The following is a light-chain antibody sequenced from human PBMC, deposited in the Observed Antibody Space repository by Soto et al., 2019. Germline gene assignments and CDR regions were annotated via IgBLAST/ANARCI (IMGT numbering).Light chain of an antibody. CDR3: PQSFSPRWT. V-gene: IGKV1-39*01. Sequence: DIQMTQSPSSLSASVGDRVTITCRASQSISNYLNWYQQKPGKAPKLLIYAASSMHSGVPSRFSGSGSETDFTLTISSLQPDDSATYYCPQSFSPRWTFGQGTKVEV. CDR1: QSISNY. CDR2: AAS. J-gene: IGKJ1*01.